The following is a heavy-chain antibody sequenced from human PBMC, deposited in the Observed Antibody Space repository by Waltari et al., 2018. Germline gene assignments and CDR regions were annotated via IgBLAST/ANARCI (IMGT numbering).Heavy chain of an antibody. J-gene: IGHJ4*02. CDR3: ARGGHGANEDY. CDR1: GGTFSSYA. D-gene: IGHD4-17*01. CDR2: VVPSLRLP. V-gene: IGHV1-69*04. Sequence: QVQLVQSGAEVKKPGSSVKVSCKASGGTFSSYAISWVRQAPGQGLEWMGGVVPSLRLPNYAQQFKGRVTMTADESTGTADMELTSLRSEDTVVYYCARGGHGANEDYWGQGTLVTVSS.